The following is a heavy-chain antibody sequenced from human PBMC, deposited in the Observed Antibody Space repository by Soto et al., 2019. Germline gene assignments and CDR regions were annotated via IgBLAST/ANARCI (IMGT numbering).Heavy chain of an antibody. CDR1: GFTFSDYY. Sequence: QVQLVESGGGLVKPGGSLRLSCAASGFTFSDYYMSWIRQAPGKGLEWVSYISSSSSYTNHADSVKGRFTISRDNAKNSLYLQMNSLRAEDPAVYHCARARRATITGFDYWGQGTLVTVSS. CDR3: ARARRATITGFDY. V-gene: IGHV3-11*06. D-gene: IGHD5-12*01. J-gene: IGHJ4*02. CDR2: ISSSSSYT.